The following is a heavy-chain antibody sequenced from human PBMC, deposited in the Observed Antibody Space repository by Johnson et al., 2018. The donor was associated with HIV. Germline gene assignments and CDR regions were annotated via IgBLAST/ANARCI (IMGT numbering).Heavy chain of an antibody. CDR2: ISYAGGHK. CDR1: GFTFEDFA. V-gene: IGHV3-30*04. J-gene: IGHJ3*02. D-gene: IGHD6-6*01. Sequence: QVQLVESGGGLVQPDRSLRLSCAASGFTFEDFAMHWVRPAPGKGLVWVAVISYAGGHKYYADSVMGRFPISSDNSKNTLYLQMNSLRVEDTAVYYCAKDRRTYSSSADAFDIWGQGTMVTVSS. CDR3: AKDRRTYSSSADAFDI.